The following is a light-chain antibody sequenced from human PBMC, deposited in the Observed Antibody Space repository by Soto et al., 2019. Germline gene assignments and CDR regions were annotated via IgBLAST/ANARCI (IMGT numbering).Light chain of an antibody. CDR3: QQYGSSGT. CDR2: GAS. J-gene: IGKJ1*01. Sequence: EIVLTQSPGTLSLSPGARAPLSCRASQSVSNNYLAWYQHNPGQAPRLLIYGASNRATGIPDRFSGSGSGTDFTLTISRLEPEDFAVYYCQQYGSSGTFGQGTKVDI. V-gene: IGKV3-20*01. CDR1: QSVSNNY.